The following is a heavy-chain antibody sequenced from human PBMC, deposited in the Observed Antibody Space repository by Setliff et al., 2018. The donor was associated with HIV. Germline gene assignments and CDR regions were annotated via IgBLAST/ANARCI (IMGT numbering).Heavy chain of an antibody. CDR3: ARLDWFSKNFDF. CDR2: IYHSGST. D-gene: IGHD3-3*01. CDR1: GGSISSSNW. Sequence: SETLSLTCAVSGGSISSSNWWSWVRQPPGKGLEWIGEIYHSGSTNYNPSLKSRVTISLDRSKTQFSLKLSSVTAADTAVYFCARLDWFSKNFDFWGQGTLVTVSS. J-gene: IGHJ4*02. V-gene: IGHV4-4*02.